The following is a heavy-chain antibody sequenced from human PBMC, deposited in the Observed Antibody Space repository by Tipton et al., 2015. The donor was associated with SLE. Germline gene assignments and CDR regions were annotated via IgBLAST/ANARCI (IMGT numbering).Heavy chain of an antibody. CDR1: GFTFSSYS. Sequence: SLRLSCAASGFTFSSYSMNWVRQAPGKGLEWVSSISSSSSYIYYADSVKCRFTISRDNAKNSLYLQMNSLRAEDTAVYYCARVRTTVGPPWRWFDPWGQGTLVTVSS. J-gene: IGHJ5*02. V-gene: IGHV3-21*01. CDR2: ISSSSSYI. D-gene: IGHD4-23*01. CDR3: ARVRTTVGPPWRWFDP.